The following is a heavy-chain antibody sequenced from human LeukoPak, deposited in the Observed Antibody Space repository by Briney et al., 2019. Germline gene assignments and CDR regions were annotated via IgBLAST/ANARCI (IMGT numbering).Heavy chain of an antibody. V-gene: IGHV3-21*04. D-gene: IGHD5-24*01. CDR2: ISSSSSYI. Sequence: GGSLRLSCAASGFTFSSYTMNWVRQAPGKGLEWVSSISSSSSYIYYADSVKGRFTISRDNAKNSLYLQMNSLRAEDTAVYYCAKGRLLQIPFDYWGQGTLVTVSS. CDR1: GFTFSSYT. CDR3: AKGRLLQIPFDY. J-gene: IGHJ4*02.